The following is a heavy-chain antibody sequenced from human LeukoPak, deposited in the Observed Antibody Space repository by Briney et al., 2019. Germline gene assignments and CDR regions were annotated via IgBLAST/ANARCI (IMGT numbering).Heavy chain of an antibody. CDR3: ANVAKGRYFFYYMDV. CDR1: GYSINRFG. Sequence: ASVRVSCKASGYSINRFGVTWVRQAPGQGLEWIGWISSDNGIPRYADKFQGRVTLTTDTSKTTTYMELRSLRPDDSAVYFCANVAKGRYFFYYMDVWVKGTTVTVSS. D-gene: IGHD2-15*01. CDR2: ISSDNGIP. V-gene: IGHV1-18*01. J-gene: IGHJ6*03.